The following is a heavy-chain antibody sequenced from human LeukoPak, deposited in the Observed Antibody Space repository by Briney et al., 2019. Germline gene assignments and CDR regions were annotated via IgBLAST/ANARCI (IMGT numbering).Heavy chain of an antibody. Sequence: TGGSLRLSCAASGFTVSSNFVTWVRQAPGKGLEWLSIIYSGGGTDYADSVKGRFTISRDNSKNTGYLQMNSLRAEDTAMYHCARKSLGIVAAGTFFGSWGQGTLVTVSS. CDR2: IYSGGGT. CDR1: GFTVSSNF. D-gene: IGHD6-13*01. J-gene: IGHJ5*02. V-gene: IGHV3-53*01. CDR3: ARKSLGIVAAGTFFGS.